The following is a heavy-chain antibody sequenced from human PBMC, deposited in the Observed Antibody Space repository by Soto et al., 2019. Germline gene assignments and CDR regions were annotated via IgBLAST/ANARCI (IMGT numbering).Heavy chain of an antibody. V-gene: IGHV1-3*01. D-gene: IGHD3-3*01. CDR3: ARDDRSVSGVVTLDH. J-gene: IGHJ4*02. CDR2: TNEGSGNT. Sequence: ASVNVSCTATGYSFKNYAVHWVRQAPGQRLEWMGFTNEGSGNTRFSQKFQGRISITRDTSASTVYLDLSSLTSEDTAIYYCARDDRSVSGVVTLDHWGPGTLVTVYS. CDR1: GYSFKNYA.